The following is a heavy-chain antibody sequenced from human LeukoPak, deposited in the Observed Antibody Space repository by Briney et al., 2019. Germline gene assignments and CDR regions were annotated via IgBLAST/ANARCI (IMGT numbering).Heavy chain of an antibody. V-gene: IGHV1-69*05. D-gene: IGHD2-2*01. CDR1: GGTFSSYA. J-gene: IGHJ5*02. Sequence: GASVKVSCKASGGTFSSYAISWVRQAPGQGLEWMGGIIPIFGTANYAQKFQGRVTITTDESTSTAYMELSSLRSEDTAVYYCAIVSHIVVVPAGEFDPWGQGTLVTVSS. CDR2: IIPIFGTA. CDR3: AIVSHIVVVPAGEFDP.